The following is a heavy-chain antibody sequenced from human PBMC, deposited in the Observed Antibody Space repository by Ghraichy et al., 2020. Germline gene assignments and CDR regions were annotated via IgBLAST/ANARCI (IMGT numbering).Heavy chain of an antibody. CDR2: IKQDGSEK. V-gene: IGHV3-7*04. CDR3: ARDKYYDVLPGYYMDDY. J-gene: IGHJ4*02. D-gene: IGHD3-9*01. CDR1: GFTFSRYW. Sequence: GGSLRLSCVASGFTFSRYWMSWVRQAPGKGLEWVANIKQDGSEKHYVDSVKGRFTISRDNARNSQYLQMNNLRAEDTAVYYCARDKYYDVLPGYYMDDYWGQGTLVTVSS.